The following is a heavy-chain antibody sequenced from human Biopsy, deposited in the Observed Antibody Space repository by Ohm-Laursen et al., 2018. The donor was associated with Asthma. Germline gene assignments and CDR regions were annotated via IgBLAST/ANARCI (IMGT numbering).Heavy chain of an antibody. D-gene: IGHD3-3*01. V-gene: IGHV4-39*01. Sequence: GTLSLTCTVSGGSISSSSYYWGWIRQPPGKGLEWIGSIYYNGRTYYNPSLKGRVTISVDTSKKQLSLQLSSVTAADTAVYYCARVTRITIFGVGGIQDYWGQGTLVTVSS. CDR2: IYYNGRT. J-gene: IGHJ4*02. CDR3: ARVTRITIFGVGGIQDY. CDR1: GGSISSSSYY.